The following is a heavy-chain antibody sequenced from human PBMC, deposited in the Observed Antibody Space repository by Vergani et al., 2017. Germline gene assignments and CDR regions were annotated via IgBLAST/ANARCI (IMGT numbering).Heavy chain of an antibody. CDR3: ARLYNALDY. CDR2: IYDSGIN. D-gene: IGHD1-14*01. Sequence: QMQLQESGPGLVKPSETLSLTCTVSGGSIRNSNSYWAWIRQPPGKGLEWIASIYDSGINYSNPTLKSRVTISVDTSKNQFSLKMLSVTAADTAVYYCARLYNALDYWGAGTLVTISS. CDR1: GGSIRNSNSY. V-gene: IGHV4-39*01. J-gene: IGHJ4*02.